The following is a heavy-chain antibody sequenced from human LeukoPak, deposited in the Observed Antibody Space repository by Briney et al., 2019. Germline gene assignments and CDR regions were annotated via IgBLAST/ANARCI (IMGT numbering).Heavy chain of an antibody. CDR2: ISSSSSYI. CDR3: ARVPTMIGYFDY. D-gene: IGHD3-22*01. V-gene: IGHV3-21*01. J-gene: IGHJ4*02. Sequence: PGGSLRLSCAASGFTFSSYNMNWVRQAPGKGLEWVSSISSSSSYIYYADSVKGRFTISRDNAKNSLYLQMNSLRAEDTAVYYCARVPTMIGYFDYWGQGTLVTVSS. CDR1: GFTFSSYN.